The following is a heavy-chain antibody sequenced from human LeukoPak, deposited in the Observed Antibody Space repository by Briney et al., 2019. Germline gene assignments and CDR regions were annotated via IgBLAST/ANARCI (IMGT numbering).Heavy chain of an antibody. CDR1: GGSISSYY. V-gene: IGHV4-59*01. D-gene: IGHD5-18*01. CDR3: ARGYSYGQKPFNDI. J-gene: IGHJ3*02. CDR2: IHYSGST. Sequence: SETLSLTCTVSGGSISSYYWSWIRQPPGKGLEWIGYIHYSGSTNYNPSLKSRVTISVDTSKNQFSLKLSSVTAADTAVYYCARGYSYGQKPFNDIWGQGTMVTVSS.